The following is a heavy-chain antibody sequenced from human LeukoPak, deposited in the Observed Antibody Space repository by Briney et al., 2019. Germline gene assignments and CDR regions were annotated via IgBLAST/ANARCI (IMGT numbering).Heavy chain of an antibody. V-gene: IGHV3-11*01. CDR3: ARDNSGAYGD. D-gene: IGHD1-26*01. CDR2: ISNTGSTI. J-gene: IGHJ4*02. Sequence: GGSLRLSCAASGFTYSDYYMSWIRQAPGKGLEWISCISNTGSTIYYADSVRGRFTISRDNAKSSLYLQMNDLRAEDTAVYYCARDNSGAYGDSGQGTLVTVSS. CDR1: GFTYSDYY.